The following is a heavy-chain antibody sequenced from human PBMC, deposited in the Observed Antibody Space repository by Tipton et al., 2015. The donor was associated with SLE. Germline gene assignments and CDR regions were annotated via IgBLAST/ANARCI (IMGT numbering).Heavy chain of an antibody. Sequence: QLVQSGAEVKKPGASVKVSCKASGYTFSDYHLHWIRQVPGQGLEWMGRIDPDNGGTSYAQKFQGRVTMTRDTSITAAYMELSGLQSDDTAVYFCVSSALHSGWSYWGHGTLVTVSS. CDR1: GYTFSDYH. CDR2: IDPDNGGT. J-gene: IGHJ4*01. D-gene: IGHD6-19*01. V-gene: IGHV1-2*06. CDR3: VSSALHSGWSY.